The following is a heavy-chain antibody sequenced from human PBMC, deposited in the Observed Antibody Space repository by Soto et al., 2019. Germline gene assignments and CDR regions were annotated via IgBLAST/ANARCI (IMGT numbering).Heavy chain of an antibody. J-gene: IGHJ4*02. CDR3: ARDKITGLFDY. D-gene: IGHD2-8*02. CDR2: ISYSGST. V-gene: IGHV4-59*01. Sequence: NPSETLSLTYTVSGDSNSSYYWSWIRQSPGKGLEWIGYISYSGSTTYNPSLKSRVTISLHTSNNQFSLTLDSVTAADTAVYYCARDKITGLFDYWGQGTLVTVS. CDR1: GDSNSSYY.